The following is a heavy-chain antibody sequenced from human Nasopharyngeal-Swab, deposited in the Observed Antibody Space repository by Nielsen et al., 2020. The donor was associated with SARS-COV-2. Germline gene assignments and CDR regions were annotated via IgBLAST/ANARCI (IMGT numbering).Heavy chain of an antibody. J-gene: IGHJ6*03. CDR1: AFTFSSYA. V-gene: IGHV3-30*03. CDR2: ISSDGSDT. Sequence: GESLKISCATSAFTFSSYAMHWVRQAPGKGLEWVAVISSDGSDTFYADSVKGRFSISRDTSRSAVYLQMNSLRAEDTALYYCARTDRGGSYFSQYYYYMDVWGTGTTVTVSS. CDR3: ARTDRGGSYFSQYYYYMDV. D-gene: IGHD1-26*01.